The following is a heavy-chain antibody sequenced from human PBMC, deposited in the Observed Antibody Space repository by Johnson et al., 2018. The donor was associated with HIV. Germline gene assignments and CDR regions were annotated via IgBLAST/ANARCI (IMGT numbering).Heavy chain of an antibody. CDR3: ARGCRDGYTCDVFDV. J-gene: IGHJ3*01. D-gene: IGHD5-24*01. Sequence: VQVVESGGGLVQPGGSLRLSCAASGFTVSSNYMSWVRQAPGKGLKWVSVIYSGGSTYYADSVQGRFTISRDNSKNTVYLQMNSLRAEDTAVYFCARGCRDGYTCDVFDVWGQGTRVTVSS. CDR1: GFTVSSNY. V-gene: IGHV3-66*02. CDR2: IYSGGST.